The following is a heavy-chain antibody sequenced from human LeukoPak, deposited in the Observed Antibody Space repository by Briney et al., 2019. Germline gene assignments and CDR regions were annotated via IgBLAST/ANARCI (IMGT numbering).Heavy chain of an antibody. J-gene: IGHJ4*02. V-gene: IGHV3-48*04. CDR2: ISSSRRTI. Sequence: GGSLRLSCAASGFTFSLFVMTWVRQAPGKGLEWISYISSSRRTINYADSVKGRFTISRDNAKNSLYLQMNNLRAEDTAVYYCARDGDSGGYYYGPFDNWGQGTLVTVSS. CDR1: GFTFSLFV. D-gene: IGHD3-22*01. CDR3: ARDGDSGGYYYGPFDN.